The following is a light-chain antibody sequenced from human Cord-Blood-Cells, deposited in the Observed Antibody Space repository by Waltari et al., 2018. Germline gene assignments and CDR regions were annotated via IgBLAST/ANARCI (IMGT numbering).Light chain of an antibody. Sequence: EIVMTQSPATLSVSPGDRATLSCRASKSVSSNLAWYQQKPGQAPSLLIYGASTRATGIPARFSGSGSGTEFTLTISSLQSEDFAVYYCQQYNNWPRTFGQGTKVEIK. CDR1: KSVSSN. V-gene: IGKV3-15*01. CDR3: QQYNNWPRT. CDR2: GAS. J-gene: IGKJ1*01.